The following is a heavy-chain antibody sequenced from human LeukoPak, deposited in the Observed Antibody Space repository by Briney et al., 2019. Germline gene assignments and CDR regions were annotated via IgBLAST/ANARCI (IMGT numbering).Heavy chain of an antibody. CDR2: IIPIFGTA. CDR1: GGTFSSYA. V-gene: IGHV1-69*13. J-gene: IGHJ6*03. CDR3: ASLGFSVVPAAMSYYYYYMDV. Sequence: SVKVSCKASGGTFSSYAISWVRQAPGQGLEWMGRIIPIFGTANYAQKFQGRVTITADESTSTAYMELSSLRSEDTAVYYCASLGFSVVPAAMSYYYYYMDVWGKGTTVTVSS. D-gene: IGHD2-2*01.